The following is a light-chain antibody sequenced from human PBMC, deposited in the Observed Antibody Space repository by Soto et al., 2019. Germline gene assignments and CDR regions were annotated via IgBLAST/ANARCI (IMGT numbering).Light chain of an antibody. CDR3: QQYNSYWT. V-gene: IGKV1-5*03. CDR1: QSISSR. CDR2: KAS. J-gene: IGKJ1*01. Sequence: DIQMTQSPSTLSASVGDRVTITCRASQSISSRLASYQQKPGKAPKLLIYKASSLESGVPSRFSGSGSGTEFTLTISSLQPDDSATYYCQQYNSYWTFGQGTKVEIK.